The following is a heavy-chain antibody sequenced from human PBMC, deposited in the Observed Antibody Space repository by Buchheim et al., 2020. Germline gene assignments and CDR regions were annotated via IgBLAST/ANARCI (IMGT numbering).Heavy chain of an antibody. Sequence: QVQLLESGPGLVKPSETLSLTCSVSGGSVNYYYWSWIRQAAGKGLEWIGRVYTTGTTDYNLSLKSRVTMSVEASTNQVPLRLNSMTAADTAVYYCARGIRVVVPGERAFDYWGQGTL. D-gene: IGHD7-27*01. CDR1: GGSVNYYY. CDR2: VYTTGTT. J-gene: IGHJ4*02. V-gene: IGHV4-4*07. CDR3: ARGIRVVVPGERAFDY.